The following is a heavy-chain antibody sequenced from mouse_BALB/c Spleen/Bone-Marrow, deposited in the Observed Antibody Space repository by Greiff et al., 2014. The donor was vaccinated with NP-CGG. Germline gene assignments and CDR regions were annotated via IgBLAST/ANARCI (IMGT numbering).Heavy chain of an antibody. J-gene: IGHJ4*01. CDR2: ISSGGSNT. CDR1: GFTFGSYG. V-gene: IGHV5-6*01. CDR3: ARHQRYYAMDY. Sequence: EVQLVESGGDLVKPGGSLKLSCAASGFTFGSYGMSWGRQTPDKRLEWVATISSGGSNTYYPDSVKGRFTISRDNAKNTLYLQMSSLKSEDTAMYYCARHQRYYAMDYWGQGTSVTVSS.